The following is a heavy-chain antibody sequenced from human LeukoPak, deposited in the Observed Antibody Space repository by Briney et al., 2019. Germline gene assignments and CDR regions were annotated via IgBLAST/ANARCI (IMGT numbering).Heavy chain of an antibody. D-gene: IGHD3-16*01. J-gene: IGHJ6*03. CDR3: ARTPWGNRGIYYMDV. CDR2: IYYSGST. CDR1: GGSISSGDYY. Sequence: SQTLSLTCTVSGGSISSGDYYWSWIRQPPGKGLEWIGYIYYSGSTYYNPSLKSRVTISVDTSKNQFSLKLRSVTAADTAVYYCARTPWGNRGIYYMDVWGKGTTVTVSS. V-gene: IGHV4-30-4*08.